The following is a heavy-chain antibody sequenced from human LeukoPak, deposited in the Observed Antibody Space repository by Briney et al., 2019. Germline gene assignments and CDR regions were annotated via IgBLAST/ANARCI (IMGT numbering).Heavy chain of an antibody. Sequence: GASVKVSCKTSGYTFTRFGINWVRQAPGQGLEWMGWISAYNGNTKIAQNFQGRVTLTTDTSTSTVYMELRSLRPDDTAVYYCTRASFDYWGQGTLVTASS. V-gene: IGHV1-18*01. J-gene: IGHJ4*02. CDR2: ISAYNGNT. CDR1: GYTFTRFG. CDR3: TRASFDY.